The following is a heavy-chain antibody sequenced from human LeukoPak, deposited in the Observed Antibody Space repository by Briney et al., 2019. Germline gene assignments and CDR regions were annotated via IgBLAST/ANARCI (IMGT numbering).Heavy chain of an antibody. CDR2: INPNSGGT. J-gene: IGHJ3*01. CDR1: GYTFTGYY. V-gene: IGHV1-2*02. D-gene: IGHD5-18*01. CDR3: ARGGGLGDTAMVTKY. Sequence: GASVKVSCKASGYTFTGYYMHWVRQAPGQGLEWMGWINPNSGGTNYAQKFQGRVTITADESTSTAYMELSSLRSEDTAVYYCARGGGLGDTAMVTKYWGQGTMVTVSS.